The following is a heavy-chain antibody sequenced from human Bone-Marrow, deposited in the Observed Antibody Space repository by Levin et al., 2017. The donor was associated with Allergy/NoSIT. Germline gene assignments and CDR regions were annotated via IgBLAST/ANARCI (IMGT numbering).Heavy chain of an antibody. CDR3: ARYSGNEGTNDF. V-gene: IGHV1-18*01. Sequence: PGGSLRLSCKTSGFTFNNYAFTWVRQAPGQGLEWMGWITAYNGNANYAQKFEDRVTMTTDTSTTIAYMELRSLRSDDTAVYYCARYSGNEGTNDFWGQGTLVTVSS. J-gene: IGHJ4*02. CDR1: GFTFNNYA. D-gene: IGHD5-12*01. CDR2: ITAYNGNA.